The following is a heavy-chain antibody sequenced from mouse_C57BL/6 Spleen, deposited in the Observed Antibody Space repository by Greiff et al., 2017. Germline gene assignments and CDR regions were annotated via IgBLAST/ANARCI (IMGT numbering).Heavy chain of an antibody. CDR3: ARGWDGDYVED. V-gene: IGHV5-17*01. Sequence: EVQVVESGGGLVKPGGSLKLSCAASGFTFSDYGMHWVRQAPEKGLEWVAYISSGSSTIYYADTVKGRFTISRDNAKNTLFLQMTSLRSEDTAMXYCARGWDGDYVEDWGQGTRLTVAS. D-gene: IGHD4-1*01. J-gene: IGHJ2*03. CDR1: GFTFSDYG. CDR2: ISSGSSTI.